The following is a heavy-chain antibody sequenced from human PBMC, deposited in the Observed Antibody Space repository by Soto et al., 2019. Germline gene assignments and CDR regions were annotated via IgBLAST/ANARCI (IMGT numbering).Heavy chain of an antibody. CDR1: GYTFTGYY. Sequence: ASVKVSCKASGYTFTGYYMHWVRQAPGQGLEWMGWINPNSGGTNYAQKFQGRVTMTRDTSISTAYMELSRLRSDDTAVYYCARTTIAVAGLIGFDPWGQGTLVTASS. V-gene: IGHV1-2*02. D-gene: IGHD6-13*01. CDR2: INPNSGGT. J-gene: IGHJ5*02. CDR3: ARTTIAVAGLIGFDP.